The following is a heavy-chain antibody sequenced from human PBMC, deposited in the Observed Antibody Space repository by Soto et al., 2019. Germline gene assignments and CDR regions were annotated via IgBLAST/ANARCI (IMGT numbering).Heavy chain of an antibody. Sequence: GGSLRLSCAASGFTFSSYGMHWVRQAPGKGLEWVAVISYDGSNKYYADSVKGRFTISRDNSKNTLYLQMNSLRAEDTAVYYCAKDETLYSGSYLDYWGQGTLVTVSS. CDR1: GFTFSSYG. D-gene: IGHD1-26*01. V-gene: IGHV3-30*18. J-gene: IGHJ4*02. CDR3: AKDETLYSGSYLDY. CDR2: ISYDGSNK.